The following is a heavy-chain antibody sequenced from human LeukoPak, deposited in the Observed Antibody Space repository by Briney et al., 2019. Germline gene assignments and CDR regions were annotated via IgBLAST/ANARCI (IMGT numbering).Heavy chain of an antibody. Sequence: SETLSLTCTVSGGSISSYYWSWIRQPPGKGLEWLGYIYYSGSTNYNPSLKSRVTISVDTSKNQFSLKLSSVTAADTAAYYCARNPPPNYGSGSYKEGAFDIWGQGTMVTVSS. D-gene: IGHD3-10*01. CDR3: ARNPPPNYGSGSYKEGAFDI. J-gene: IGHJ3*02. CDR1: GGSISSYY. CDR2: IYYSGST. V-gene: IGHV4-59*01.